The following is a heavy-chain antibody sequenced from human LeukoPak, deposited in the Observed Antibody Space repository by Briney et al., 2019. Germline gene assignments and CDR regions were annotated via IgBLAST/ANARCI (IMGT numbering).Heavy chain of an antibody. D-gene: IGHD1/OR15-1a*01. CDR3: ARETNDAFDI. J-gene: IGHJ3*02. V-gene: IGHV3-21*01. CDR2: ISSSSSYI. CDR1: GFTFSSYW. Sequence: KAGGSPRLSCAASGFTFSSYWMSWVRQAPGKGLEWVSSISSSSSYIYYADSVKGRFTISRDNAKNSLYLQMNSLRAEDTAVYYCARETNDAFDIWGQGTMVTVSS.